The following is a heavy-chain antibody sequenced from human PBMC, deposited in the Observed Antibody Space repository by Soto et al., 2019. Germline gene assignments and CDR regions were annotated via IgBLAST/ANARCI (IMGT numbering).Heavy chain of an antibody. J-gene: IGHJ3*02. CDR1: GFNVSSYA. Sequence: GGSLRLSCAASGFNVSSYAMSWVRQAPGKGLEWVSAISGSGGSTYYADAVKGRFTISRDNSKNTLYLQMNSQRAEDTAVYYCANSPWDLLQDSFDIWGQGTMVPVSS. CDR3: ANSPWDLLQDSFDI. V-gene: IGHV3-23*01. CDR2: ISGSGGST. D-gene: IGHD1-26*01.